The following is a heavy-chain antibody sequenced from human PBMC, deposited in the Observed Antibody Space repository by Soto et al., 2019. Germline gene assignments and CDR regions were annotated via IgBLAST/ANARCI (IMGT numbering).Heavy chain of an antibody. Sequence: PGGSLRLSCAASGFTFSSYAMHWVRQAPGKGLEWVAVISYDGSNKYYADSVKGRFTISRDNSKNTLYLQMNSLRAEDTAVYYCARATYCSSTSCYDYFDYWGQGTLVTVS. J-gene: IGHJ4*02. CDR3: ARATYCSSTSCYDYFDY. CDR1: GFTFSSYA. D-gene: IGHD2-2*01. V-gene: IGHV3-30-3*01. CDR2: ISYDGSNK.